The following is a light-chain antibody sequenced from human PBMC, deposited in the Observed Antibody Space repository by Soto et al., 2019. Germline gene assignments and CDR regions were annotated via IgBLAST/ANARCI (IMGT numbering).Light chain of an antibody. V-gene: IGKV1-6*01. CDR1: QCIGHD. CDR3: LQLYNFSWT. J-gene: IGKJ1*01. CDR2: AAS. Sequence: AIQLTQSPSSLSASVGGRFTVSCRSGQCIGHDLAWYQQKPGKAPRLLIFAASNLQSGVPSRFSGSGSGTDFTLTISRLQPEDFATYYCLQLYNFSWTFGQGTKV.